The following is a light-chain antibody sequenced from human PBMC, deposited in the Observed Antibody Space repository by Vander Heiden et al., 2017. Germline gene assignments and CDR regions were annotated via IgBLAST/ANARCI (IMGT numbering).Light chain of an antibody. CDR1: QSVSSN. Sequence: EIVMTQSPATLSVSPGERATLSCRASQSVSSNLAWYQQKPGQAPRLLIYGASTRATGIPVRFSGSGFGIEFTLTISSLQSEDFAVYYCQQYNNWPPLTFGGGTKVEIK. V-gene: IGKV3-15*01. J-gene: IGKJ4*01. CDR2: GAS. CDR3: QQYNNWPPLT.